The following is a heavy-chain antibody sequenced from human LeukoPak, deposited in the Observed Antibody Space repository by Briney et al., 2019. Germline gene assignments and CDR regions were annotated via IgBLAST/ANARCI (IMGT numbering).Heavy chain of an antibody. V-gene: IGHV3-23*01. CDR3: AKALFGVVIKYYFDY. D-gene: IGHD3-3*01. Sequence: PGGSLRLSCAASGFTFSSYAMSWVRQAPGKGLEWVSAISGSGGSTYYADSVKGRFTISRDNSKNTLYLQMNSLRAEDTAVYYCAKALFGVVIKYYFDYWGQGTLVTVSS. J-gene: IGHJ4*02. CDR1: GFTFSSYA. CDR2: ISGSGGST.